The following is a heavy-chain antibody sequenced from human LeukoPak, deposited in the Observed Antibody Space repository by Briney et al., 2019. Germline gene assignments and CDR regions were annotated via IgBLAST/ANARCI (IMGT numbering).Heavy chain of an antibody. CDR2: INPSGGST. J-gene: IGHJ4*02. D-gene: IGHD1-1*01. CDR1: GYTFTSYY. V-gene: IGHV1-46*01. CDR3: ARDPNWNGVIIDY. Sequence: ASVKVSCKASGYTFTSYYMHWVRQAPGQGLEWMGIINPSGGSTSYAQKFQGRVTMTRDMSTSTVYMELSSLRSEDTALYYCARDPNWNGVIIDYWGQGTLVTVSS.